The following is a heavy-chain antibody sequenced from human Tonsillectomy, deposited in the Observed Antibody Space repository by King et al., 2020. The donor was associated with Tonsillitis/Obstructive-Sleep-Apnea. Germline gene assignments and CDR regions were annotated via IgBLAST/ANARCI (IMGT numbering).Heavy chain of an antibody. J-gene: IGHJ5*02. CDR3: AKEGNNWFDP. CDR2: INPTSGGT. D-gene: IGHD3-10*01. CDR1: GYSFSGFY. V-gene: IGHV1-2*02. Sequence: QLVRSGAEVKKPGASVKVSCKASGYSFSGFYMHWVRQAPGQGLEWMGWINPTSGGTNYAQKFQGRVTMTRDTSISTAYMELSRLTSDDTAVYYCAKEGNNWFDPWGQGTLVTVSS.